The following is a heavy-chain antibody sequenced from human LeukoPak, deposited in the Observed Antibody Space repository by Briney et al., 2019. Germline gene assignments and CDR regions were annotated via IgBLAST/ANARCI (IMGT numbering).Heavy chain of an antibody. J-gene: IGHJ4*02. CDR3: ARDSAGSFGVF. V-gene: IGHV3-48*03. D-gene: IGHD5/OR15-5a*01. CDR2: ISTSGLTI. Sequence: GGSLRLSCAGSGFTFSSYEMSWVRQAPGKGLEWISYISTSGLTIYYADSVKGRFTISRDNAKNSLYLQMDSLRAEDTAIYYCARDSAGSFGVFWGQGTLVTVSS. CDR1: GFTFSSYE.